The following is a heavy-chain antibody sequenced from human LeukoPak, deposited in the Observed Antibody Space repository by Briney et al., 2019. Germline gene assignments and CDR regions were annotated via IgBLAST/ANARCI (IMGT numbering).Heavy chain of an antibody. CDR3: ARATTVDWFDP. V-gene: IGHV1-69*02. CDR2: IIPILGIA. D-gene: IGHD4-23*01. CDR1: GGTFSSYT. Sequence: SVKVSCKASGGTFSSYTISWLRQAPGQGREWMGRIIPILGIANYAQKFQRRVTITADKSTSTAYMELSRLSSEDTAVYYCARATTVDWFDPWGQGTLVTVSS. J-gene: IGHJ5*02.